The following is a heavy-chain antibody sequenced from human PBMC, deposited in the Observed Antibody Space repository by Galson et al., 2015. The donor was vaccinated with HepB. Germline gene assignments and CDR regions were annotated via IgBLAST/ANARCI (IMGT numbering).Heavy chain of an antibody. CDR3: ASDQGKTFDFLTAYSIHYGMHV. V-gene: IGHV1-18*04. CDR2: ISTNNGNT. Sequence: SVKVSCKASGYTFTSYGFSWVRQAPGQGLEWMGWISTNNGNTNFAQKFQGRVTMTTDTSTSTAYMELRSLRSDDTAVNYCASDQGKTFDFLTAYSIHYGMHVWGQGTTVTVSS. J-gene: IGHJ6*02. D-gene: IGHD3-9*01. CDR1: GYTFTSYG.